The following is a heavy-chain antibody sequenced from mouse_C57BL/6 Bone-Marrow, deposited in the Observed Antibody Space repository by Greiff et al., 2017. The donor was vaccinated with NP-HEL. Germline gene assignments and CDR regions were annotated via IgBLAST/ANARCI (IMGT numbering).Heavy chain of an antibody. J-gene: IGHJ4*01. CDR1: GFTFSDYY. D-gene: IGHD2-4*01. V-gene: IGHV5-16*01. Sequence: VQRVESEGGLVQPGSSLKLSCTASGFTFSDYYMAWVRQVPEKGLEWVANINYDGSSTYYLDSLKSRFIISRDNAKNILYLQMRSLKSEDTATYYCAREGGLRRRTYAMDYCGQGTSVTVSS. CDR3: AREGGLRRRTYAMDY. CDR2: INYDGSST.